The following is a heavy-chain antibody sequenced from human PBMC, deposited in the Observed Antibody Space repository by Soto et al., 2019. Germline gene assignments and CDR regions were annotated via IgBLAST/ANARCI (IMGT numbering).Heavy chain of an antibody. Sequence: QITLKESGPTLVKPTQTLTLTCTFSGFSLTTTGVAVGWIRQSPGKAPECLALIYWDDDKVYSPSLRRRLTRSTHTSKKQVVLNVANLHPVDTATYYGVYRRSAYSLQSWGQGMFVAVSP. J-gene: IGHJ5*02. CDR1: GFSLTTTGVA. CDR2: IYWDDDK. CDR3: VYRRSAYSLQS. V-gene: IGHV2-5*02. D-gene: IGHD3-3*01.